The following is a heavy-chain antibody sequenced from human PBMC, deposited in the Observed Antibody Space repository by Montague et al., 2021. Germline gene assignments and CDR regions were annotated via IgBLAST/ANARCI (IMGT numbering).Heavy chain of an antibody. CDR2: IHSEDNT. CDR1: GLTVSSNY. Sequence: SLRLSCAASGLTVSSNYMSWVRQAPGPGLEWVSLIHSEDNTDYADSVKRRFTISRDNSNNTLYLQMNSLRAEDTAVYFCVRVPTWQTLVRGLMQTYYYYYMDVWGKGTTVTVSS. D-gene: IGHD3-10*01. J-gene: IGHJ6*03. V-gene: IGHV3-66*01. CDR3: VRVPTWQTLVRGLMQTYYYYYMDV.